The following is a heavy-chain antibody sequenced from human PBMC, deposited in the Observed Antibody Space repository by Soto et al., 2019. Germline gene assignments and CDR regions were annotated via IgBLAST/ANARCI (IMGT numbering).Heavy chain of an antibody. CDR2: ISNSGSPM. D-gene: IGHD4-4*01. V-gene: IGHV3-48*03. J-gene: IGHJ6*02. Sequence: GGSLRLSCVYSGFTFSSYEMNRVRQAPGKGLEWVSYISNSGSPMSYADSVKGRFTISRDNAKNSLYLQMNSLRAEDTAVYYCARGNFYYGVDVWGQGTTVTVSS. CDR1: GFTFSSYE. CDR3: ARGNFYYGVDV.